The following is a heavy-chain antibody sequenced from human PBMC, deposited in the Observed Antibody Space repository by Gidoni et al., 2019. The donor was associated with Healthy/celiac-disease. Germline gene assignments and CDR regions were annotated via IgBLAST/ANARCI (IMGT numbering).Heavy chain of an antibody. CDR2: IYYSGST. V-gene: IGHV4-31*03. J-gene: IGHJ4*02. CDR3: ARADYDYVWGSYRYFFDY. Sequence: QVQLQESGPGLVKPSQTLSLTCTVPAGSISSGGYSWRWIRPHPGKGLEWIGYIYYSGSTYYNPSLKSRVTISVDTSKNQFSLKLSSVTAADTAVYYCARADYDYVWGSYRYFFDYWGQGTLVTVSS. CDR1: AGSISSGGYS. D-gene: IGHD3-16*02.